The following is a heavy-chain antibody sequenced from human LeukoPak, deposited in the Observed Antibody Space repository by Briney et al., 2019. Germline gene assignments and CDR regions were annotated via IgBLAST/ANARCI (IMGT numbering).Heavy chain of an antibody. J-gene: IGHJ4*02. CDR3: ARESEGGTGTSCPDY. CDR2: IQSNGRNK. V-gene: IGHV3-33*05. D-gene: IGHD2-2*01. Sequence: PGGSLRLSCAASGFIFSSDDMHWVRRAPGKGLEWVAGIQSNGRNKYYVDSVKGRFAISRDNSKSTLYLQVNSLRVEDTALYYCARESEGGTGTSCPDYWGQGTLVTVSS. CDR1: GFIFSSDD.